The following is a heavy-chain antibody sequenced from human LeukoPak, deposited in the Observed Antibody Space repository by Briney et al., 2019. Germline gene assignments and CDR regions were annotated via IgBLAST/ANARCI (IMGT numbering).Heavy chain of an antibody. Sequence: SVKVSRKASGYTFTSYGISWVPQAPGQGLEWMGWISAYNGNTNYAQKLQSSVTMTTDTSTSTAYMELRSLRSDDTAVYYCAREGASTSAFDIWGQGTMVTVSS. J-gene: IGHJ3*02. V-gene: IGHV1-18*01. CDR2: ISAYNGNT. CDR3: AREGASTSAFDI. CDR1: GYTFTSYG. D-gene: IGHD2-2*01.